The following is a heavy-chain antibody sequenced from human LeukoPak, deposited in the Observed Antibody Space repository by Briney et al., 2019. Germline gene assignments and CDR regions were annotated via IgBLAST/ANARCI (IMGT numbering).Heavy chain of an antibody. CDR2: ISAYNGNT. J-gene: IGHJ4*02. Sequence: ASVKVPCKASGYIFINYGINWVRQAPGQGLEWMGWISAYNGNTNYAQKVQGRVTMTTDTSTSTAYMELRSLTSDDTAVYYCARHPGYCSSTNCYFDYWGQGTLVTVSS. CDR3: ARHPGYCSSTNCYFDY. D-gene: IGHD2-2*01. CDR1: GYIFINYG. V-gene: IGHV1-18*01.